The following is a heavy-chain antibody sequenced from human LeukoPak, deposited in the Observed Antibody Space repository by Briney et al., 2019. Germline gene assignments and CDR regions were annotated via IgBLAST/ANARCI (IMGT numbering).Heavy chain of an antibody. CDR1: GFTFSSYG. CDR2: IRYDGSNK. CDR3: AKAPNATTKNTSPYYYYYYMDV. D-gene: IGHD2-2*01. J-gene: IGHJ6*03. Sequence: GGSLRLSCAASGFTFSSYGMHWVRQAPGKGLEWVAFIRYDGSNKYYADSVKGRFTISRDNSKNTLYLQMNSLRAEDTAVYYCAKAPNATTKNTSPYYYYYYMDVWGKGTTVTVSS. V-gene: IGHV3-30*02.